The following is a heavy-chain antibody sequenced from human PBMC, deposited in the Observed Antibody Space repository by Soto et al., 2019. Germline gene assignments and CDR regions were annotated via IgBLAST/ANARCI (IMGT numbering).Heavy chain of an antibody. CDR3: ARYNTGHSDY. J-gene: IGHJ4*02. V-gene: IGHV3-33*01. CDR1: GFTFSSYG. Sequence: PGGSLRLSCAASGFTFSSYGMHWVRQAPGKGLEWVAVIWYHGNSMYYADSVKGRFTISRDNSKNTLYLQMNNLRAEDTAVYYCARYNTGHSDYWGQGTLVTVS. D-gene: IGHD1-20*01. CDR2: IWYHGNSM.